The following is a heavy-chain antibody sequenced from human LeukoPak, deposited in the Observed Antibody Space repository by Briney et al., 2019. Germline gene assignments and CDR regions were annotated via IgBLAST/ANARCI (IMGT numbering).Heavy chain of an antibody. V-gene: IGHV3-20*04. J-gene: IGHJ4*02. Sequence: GGSLRLSCAASGFTFADYGMTWVRQAPGKGLEWVSGINWNGGSTGYADSVKGRFTISRDNAKNSLYLQMNSLRAEDTALYYCARDPGSPRYCSSTSCYLYYWGQGTLVTVSS. CDR3: ARDPGSPRYCSSTSCYLYY. CDR2: INWNGGST. CDR1: GFTFADYG. D-gene: IGHD2-2*01.